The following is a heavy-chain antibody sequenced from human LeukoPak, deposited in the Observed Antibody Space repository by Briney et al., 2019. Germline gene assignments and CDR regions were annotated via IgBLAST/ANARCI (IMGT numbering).Heavy chain of an antibody. CDR2: ISGGSSYI. V-gene: IGHV3-21*01. CDR3: ARGGGYCGGNCYGIDY. J-gene: IGHJ4*02. Sequence: GRSLRLSCAASGFTFSSYAMHWVRQAPGTGLEWVSSISGGSSYIQYADSVKGRFTISRDNAKNSLYLQMNSLRAEDTAVYYCARGGGYCGGNCYGIDYWGQGTLVTVSS. CDR1: GFTFSSYA. D-gene: IGHD2-21*01.